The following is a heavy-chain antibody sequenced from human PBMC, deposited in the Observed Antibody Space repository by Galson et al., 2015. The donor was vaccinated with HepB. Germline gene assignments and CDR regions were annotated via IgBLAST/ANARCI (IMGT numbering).Heavy chain of an antibody. J-gene: IGHJ5*02. V-gene: IGHV3-23*01. D-gene: IGHD2-15*01. CDR2: IVGSGGLS. CDR1: GFTFSNFA. Sequence: SLRLSCAASGFTFSNFAMNWVRQAPGKGLEWVSTIVGSGGLSFYADSVKGRFTISRDDSKNTLYLQLNSLRAEDTAVYYCARSVPAATNWFDPWGQGTLVTVSS. CDR3: ARSVPAATNWFDP.